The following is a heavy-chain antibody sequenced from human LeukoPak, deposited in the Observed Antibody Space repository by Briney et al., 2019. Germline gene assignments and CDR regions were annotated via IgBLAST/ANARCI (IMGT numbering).Heavy chain of an antibody. J-gene: IGHJ4*02. CDR1: GFTFSDYW. D-gene: IGHD2-15*01. Sequence: GGSLRLSCAASGFTFSDYWMTWVRQAPGKGLEWVANIKQDGSEKDYGDSVKGRFTISRDNAKNSLYLQTDSLRVEDTAVYCCARKGGYSSGYYYWGQGTLVTVSS. CDR3: ARKGGYSSGYYY. V-gene: IGHV3-7*01. CDR2: IKQDGSEK.